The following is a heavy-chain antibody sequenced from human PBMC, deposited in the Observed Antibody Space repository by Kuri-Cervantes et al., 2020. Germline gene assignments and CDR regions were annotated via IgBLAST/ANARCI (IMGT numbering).Heavy chain of an antibody. Sequence: SETLSLTCAVSGYSISSGYYWAWIRQSPGKGLEWIGRIYTSGSTNYNPSLKGRVTISVDKSKNQFSLKLSSVTAADTAVYYCARETVAITMIVVVTSTYYFDYWGQGTLVTVSS. CDR2: IYTSGST. CDR1: GYSISSGYY. V-gene: IGHV4-38-2*02. D-gene: IGHD3-22*01. CDR3: ARETVAITMIVVVTSTYYFDY. J-gene: IGHJ4*02.